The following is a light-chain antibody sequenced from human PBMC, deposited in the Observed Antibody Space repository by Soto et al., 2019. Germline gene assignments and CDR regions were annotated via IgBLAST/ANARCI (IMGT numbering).Light chain of an antibody. CDR2: EVS. CDR1: RSDVGGYNY. Sequence: QSVLTQPASVSGSPGQSITISCTGTRSDVGGYNYVSWYQQHPGKAPKLMIYEVSNRPSGVSHRFSGSKSGNTASLTISGLQAEDEADYYCSSYTSSSTLEVFGTGTKLTVL. V-gene: IGLV2-14*01. J-gene: IGLJ1*01. CDR3: SSYTSSSTLEV.